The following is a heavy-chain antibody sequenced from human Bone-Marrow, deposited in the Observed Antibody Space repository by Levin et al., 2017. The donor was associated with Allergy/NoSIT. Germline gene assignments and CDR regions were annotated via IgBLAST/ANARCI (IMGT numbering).Heavy chain of an antibody. CDR1: GFTFSSYE. J-gene: IGHJ4*02. Sequence: GGSLRLSCAASGFTFSSYEMNWVHQAPGKGLEWVSYISSSSSTIYYADSVKGRFTVSRDNAKNSLYLQMNSLRAEDTGFYYCARVAVAWDIDYWGQGSLVTVSS. D-gene: IGHD1-26*01. CDR2: ISSSSSTI. V-gene: IGHV3-48*03. CDR3: ARVAVAWDIDY.